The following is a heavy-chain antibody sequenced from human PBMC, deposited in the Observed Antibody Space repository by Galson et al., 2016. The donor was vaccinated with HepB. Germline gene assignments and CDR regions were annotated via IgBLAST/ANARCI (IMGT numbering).Heavy chain of an antibody. CDR3: ASGRPKYTGRDNWFDP. D-gene: IGHD1-26*01. J-gene: IGHJ5*02. CDR1: GGSISGTDYY. Sequence: LTCTVSGGSISGTDYYWGWIRQPPGKGLEWIGSYYYSGSTYYKPSLKSRVTISVDMSKNQFSLKVNSVTAADTAVCYCASGRPKYTGRDNWFDPWGQGTLVTVSS. CDR2: YYYSGST. V-gene: IGHV4-39*01.